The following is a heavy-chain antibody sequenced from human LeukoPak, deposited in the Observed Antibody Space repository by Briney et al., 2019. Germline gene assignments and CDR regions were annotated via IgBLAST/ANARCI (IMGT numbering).Heavy chain of an antibody. J-gene: IGHJ4*02. V-gene: IGHV4-4*02. CDR2: ISLSGLT. D-gene: IGHD2-8*01. CDR3: SRENGAFSPFGY. Sequence: PSETLSLTCAVSSGSISSSNWWSWVRQPPGQGLEWIGEISLSGLTNYNPSLKSRVTMALDKSKNHLSLHLTSVTAADTAVYYCSRENGAFSPFGYWGQGTLVTVPS. CDR1: SGSISSSNW.